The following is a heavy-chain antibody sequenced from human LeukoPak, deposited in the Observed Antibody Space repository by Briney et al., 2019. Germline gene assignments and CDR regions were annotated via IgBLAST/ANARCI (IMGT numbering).Heavy chain of an antibody. CDR1: YGSFSGYY. V-gene: IGHV4-34*01. CDR2: INHNGNA. D-gene: IGHD6-6*01. CDR3: ARHGLVAARHAFDI. Sequence: SETLSLTGTVFYGSFSGYYWSWIRQPPGKGLEWIGEINHNGNANYNPSLKSRVTISVDTSKDQFSLKLSSVTAADTAVYYCARHGLVAARHAFDIWGQGTMVTVSS. J-gene: IGHJ3*02.